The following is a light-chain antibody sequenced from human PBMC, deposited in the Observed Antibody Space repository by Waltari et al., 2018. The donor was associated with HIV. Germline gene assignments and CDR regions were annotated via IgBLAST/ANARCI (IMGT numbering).Light chain of an antibody. CDR3: SSYTTDNTVV. V-gene: IGLV2-14*01. J-gene: IGLJ2*01. CDR1: TNDIGAYNH. CDR2: QVT. Sequence: QSALTQPASVSGSPGQSITLSCTGTTNDIGAYNHVSWYQLLPGRPPKVIIFQVTDRPSGVSSRFSGDKSGNTASLAISGLQPEDEADYFCSSYTTDNTVVFGGGTRLTVL.